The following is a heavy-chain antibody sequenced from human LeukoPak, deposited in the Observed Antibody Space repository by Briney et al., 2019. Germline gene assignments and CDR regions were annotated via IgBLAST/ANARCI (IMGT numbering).Heavy chain of an antibody. CDR1: GFTFSSYS. J-gene: IGHJ4*02. Sequence: GGSLRLSCTASGFTFSSYSMNWVRQAPGKGLEWVSYISGSSSNILYADSFKGRFTISRDNAQNSLYLQMNSLRAEDTAVYYCARDPPGAHFDYWGQGTLVTVSS. D-gene: IGHD7-27*01. CDR2: ISGSSSNI. CDR3: ARDPPGAHFDY. V-gene: IGHV3-21*01.